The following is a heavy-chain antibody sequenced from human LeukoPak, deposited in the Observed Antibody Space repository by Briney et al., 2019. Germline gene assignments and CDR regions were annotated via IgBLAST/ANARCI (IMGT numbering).Heavy chain of an antibody. CDR1: GFTFSSYS. J-gene: IGHJ5*02. V-gene: IGHV3-48*01. Sequence: PGGSLRLSCAASGFTFSSYSMNWVRQAPGKGLEWVSYISSSSSTIYYADSVKGRFTISRDNAKNSLYLQMNSLRAEDTAVYYCARDPVGAGGPSFDPWGQGTLVTVSS. D-gene: IGHD2-15*01. CDR3: ARDPVGAGGPSFDP. CDR2: ISSSSSTI.